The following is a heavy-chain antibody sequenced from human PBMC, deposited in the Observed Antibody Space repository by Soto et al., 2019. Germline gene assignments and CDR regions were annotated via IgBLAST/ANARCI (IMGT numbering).Heavy chain of an antibody. J-gene: IGHJ4*02. D-gene: IGHD5-12*01. CDR2: IYHSGST. V-gene: IGHV4-30-2*01. Sequence: QLQLQESGSGLVKPSQTLSLTCAVYGGSISSGGYSWSWLRQPPGKVLQWIGYIYHSGSTYYNPSIKSRVTISVDRSKNQFSLKLSSVTAADTAVYYCAAGGGLPRYYWGQGTLVTVSS. CDR3: AAGGGLPRYY. CDR1: GGSISSGGYS.